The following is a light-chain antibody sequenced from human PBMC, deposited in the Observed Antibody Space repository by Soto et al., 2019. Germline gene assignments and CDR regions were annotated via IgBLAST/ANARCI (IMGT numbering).Light chain of an antibody. CDR2: AAS. CDR1: QSISNF. V-gene: IGKV1-39*01. CDR3: QETYRGPVT. Sequence: DIQMTQFPSSLSASVGDRVTITCRSSQSISNFINWYQQKPGKAPKFLIYAASTLQSGVPSRFSGSGSGTEFTLTISSLQPEDFATYYCQETYRGPVTFGGGTKVEI. J-gene: IGKJ4*01.